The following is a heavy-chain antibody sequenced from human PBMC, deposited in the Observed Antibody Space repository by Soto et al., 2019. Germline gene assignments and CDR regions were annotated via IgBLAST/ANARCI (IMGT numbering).Heavy chain of an antibody. CDR3: ARNHKPRALVHH. J-gene: IGHJ1*01. V-gene: IGHV1-18*01. Sequence: GSAVKLSCKTSGYTFTSTGISWVRQAPGQGLEWMGWISAYNGNTKYAQKVQGRVTMTTDTSTSTAYMELSSLTSDDTAVYYGARNHKPRALVHHWGKGTLV. CDR2: ISAYNGNT. CDR1: GYTFTSTG.